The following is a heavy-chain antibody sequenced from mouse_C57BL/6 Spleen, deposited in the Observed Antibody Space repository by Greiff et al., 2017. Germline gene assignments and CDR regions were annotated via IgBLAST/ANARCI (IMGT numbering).Heavy chain of an antibody. D-gene: IGHD2-1*01. CDR3: ANYGNYYFDY. CDR1: GYSFTGYY. CDR2: INPSTGGT. J-gene: IGHJ2*01. V-gene: IGHV1-42*01. Sequence: VQLKQSGPELVKPGASVKISCKASGYSFTGYYMNWVKQSPEQSLEWIGEINPSTGGTTYNQKFKAKATLTVDKSSSTAYMQLKSLTSADSAVYYCANYGNYYFDYWGQGTTLTVSS.